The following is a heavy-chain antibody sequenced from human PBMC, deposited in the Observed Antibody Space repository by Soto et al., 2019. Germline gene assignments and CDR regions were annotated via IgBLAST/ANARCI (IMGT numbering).Heavy chain of an antibody. D-gene: IGHD6-13*01. V-gene: IGHV3-66*01. CDR3: ARDNLGIAAAGTVYYYYYYMDV. CDR1: GFTVSSNY. J-gene: IGHJ6*03. CDR2: IYSGGST. Sequence: GGSLRLSCAASGFTVSSNYMSWVRQAPGKGLEWVSVIYSGGSTYYADSVKGRFTISRDNSKNTLYLQMNSLRAEDTAVYYCARDNLGIAAAGTVYYYYYYMDVWGKGTTVTVSS.